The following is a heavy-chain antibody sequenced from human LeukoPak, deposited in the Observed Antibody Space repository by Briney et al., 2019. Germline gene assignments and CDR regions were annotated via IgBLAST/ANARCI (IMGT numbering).Heavy chain of an antibody. Sequence: SETLSLTCTVSGGSISSYYWGWIRQPAGKGLEWIGRIYTSGSTNYNPSLKSRVTMSVDTSKNQFSLKLSSVTAADTAVYYCARDLRRAGYYYMDVWGKGTTVTVSS. CDR2: IYTSGST. CDR3: ARDLRRAGYYYMDV. V-gene: IGHV4-4*07. J-gene: IGHJ6*03. CDR1: GGSISSYY.